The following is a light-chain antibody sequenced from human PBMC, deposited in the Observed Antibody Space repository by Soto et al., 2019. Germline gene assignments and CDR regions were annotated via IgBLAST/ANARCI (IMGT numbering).Light chain of an antibody. Sequence: QSALTQAASVSGSPGQSITISCTGTSSDVGGYNYVSWYQQHPGKAPKLMIYDVSNRPSGVSNRFSGSKSGNTASLTISGLQAEDEADYYCSSYTSSSTPSVFGTGTKVTVL. CDR1: SSDVGGYNY. CDR2: DVS. CDR3: SSYTSSSTPSV. V-gene: IGLV2-14*01. J-gene: IGLJ1*01.